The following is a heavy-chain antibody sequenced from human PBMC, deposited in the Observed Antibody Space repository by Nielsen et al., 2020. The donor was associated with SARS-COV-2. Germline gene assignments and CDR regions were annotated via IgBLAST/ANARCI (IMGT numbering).Heavy chain of an antibody. CDR2: ISWNSGSI. Sequence: SLKISCAASGFTFDDYAMHWVRQAPGKGLEWVSGISWNSGSIGYADSVKGRFTISRDNAKNSLYLQMNSLRAEDTALYYCATLGGDYYDSSGYLSAWGTDVWGQGTTVTVSS. D-gene: IGHD3-22*01. V-gene: IGHV3-9*01. CDR1: GFTFDDYA. CDR3: ATLGGDYYDSSGYLSAWGTDV. J-gene: IGHJ6*02.